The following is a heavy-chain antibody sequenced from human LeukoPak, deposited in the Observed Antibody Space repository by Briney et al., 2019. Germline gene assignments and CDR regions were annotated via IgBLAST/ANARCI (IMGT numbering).Heavy chain of an antibody. CDR2: IRYDGSNK. J-gene: IGHJ3*02. D-gene: IGHD3-9*01. CDR1: GFTFSSYA. Sequence: GGSLRLSCAASGFTFSSYAMSWVRQAPGKGLEWVAFIRYDGSNKYYADSVKGRFTISRDNSKNTLYLQMNSLRAEDTAVYYCASTYYDILTGSYAFDIWGQGTMVTVSS. CDR3: ASTYYDILTGSYAFDI. V-gene: IGHV3-30*02.